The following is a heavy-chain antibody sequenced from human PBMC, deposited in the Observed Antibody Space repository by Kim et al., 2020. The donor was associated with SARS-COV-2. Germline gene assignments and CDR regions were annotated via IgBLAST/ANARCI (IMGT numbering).Heavy chain of an antibody. D-gene: IGHD3-22*01. J-gene: IGHJ6*02. CDR3: ARGGYYDSSGYTPKPYYYYGMDV. CDR1: GGTFSSYA. Sequence: SVKVSCKASGGTFSSYAISWVRQAPGQGLEWMGRIIPILGIANYAQKFQGRVTITADKSTSTAYMELSSLRSEDTAVYYCARGGYYDSSGYTPKPYYYYGMDVWGQGTTVTVSS. V-gene: IGHV1-69*04. CDR2: IIPILGIA.